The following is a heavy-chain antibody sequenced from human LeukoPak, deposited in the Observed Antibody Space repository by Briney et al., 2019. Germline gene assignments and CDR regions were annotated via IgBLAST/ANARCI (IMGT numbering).Heavy chain of an antibody. CDR1: GGSISSYY. CDR3: ASSQDYYDSSGYYYGVYFQH. V-gene: IGHV4-59*01. CDR2: IYYSGST. D-gene: IGHD3-22*01. Sequence: SETLSLTCTVSGGSISSYYWSRIRQPPGKGLEWIGYIYYSGSTNYNPSLKSRVTISVDTSKNQFSLKLSSVTTADTAVYYCASSQDYYDSSGYYYGVYFQHWGQGTLVTVSS. J-gene: IGHJ1*01.